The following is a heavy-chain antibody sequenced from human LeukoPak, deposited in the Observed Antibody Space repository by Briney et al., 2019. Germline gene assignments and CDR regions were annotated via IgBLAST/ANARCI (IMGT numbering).Heavy chain of an antibody. V-gene: IGHV4-31*03. J-gene: IGHJ3*02. CDR2: IYYSGST. Sequence: PSQTLSLTCTVSGGSISSGGYYWSWIRQHPGKGLEWIGYIYYSGSTYYNPSLKSRVTISVDTSKNQFSLKLSSVTAADPAVYYCAREGDYGDSDAFDIWGQGTMVTVSS. D-gene: IGHD4-17*01. CDR1: GGSISSGGYY. CDR3: AREGDYGDSDAFDI.